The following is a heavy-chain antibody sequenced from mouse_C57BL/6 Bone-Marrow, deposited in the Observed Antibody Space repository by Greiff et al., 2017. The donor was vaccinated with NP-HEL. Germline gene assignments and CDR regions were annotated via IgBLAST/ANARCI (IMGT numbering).Heavy chain of an antibody. Sequence: EVKLVESGGGLVQPGGSLKLSCAASGFTFSDYYMYWVRQTPEKRLEWVAYISNGGGSTYYPDTVKGRFTISRDNAKNTLYLQMSRLKSEDTAMYYCARRGYSSCGVYAMDYWGQGTSVTVSS. V-gene: IGHV5-12*01. D-gene: IGHD1-1*01. CDR1: GFTFSDYY. CDR3: ARRGYSSCGVYAMDY. J-gene: IGHJ4*01. CDR2: ISNGGGST.